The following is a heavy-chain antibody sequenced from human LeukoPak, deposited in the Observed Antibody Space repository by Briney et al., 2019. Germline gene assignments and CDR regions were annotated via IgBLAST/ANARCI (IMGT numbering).Heavy chain of an antibody. CDR3: ARGGEMATAIDY. D-gene: IGHD5-24*01. V-gene: IGHV1-69*04. CDR1: GGTFSSYA. CDR2: IIPIFGIA. J-gene: IGHJ4*02. Sequence: SVKVSCKASGGTFSSYAISWVRQAPGQGLGWMGRIIPIFGIANYAQKFQGRVTITADKSTSTAYMELSSLRSEDTAVYYCARGGEMATAIDYWGQGTLVTVSS.